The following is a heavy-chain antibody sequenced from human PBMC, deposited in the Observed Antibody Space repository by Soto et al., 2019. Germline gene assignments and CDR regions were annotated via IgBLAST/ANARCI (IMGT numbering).Heavy chain of an antibody. CDR2: IYYSGIA. J-gene: IGHJ6*02. Sequence: QVQLQESGPGLVKPSETLSLTCSVSGGSINSQYWSWIRLPPGKGLEWIGYIYYSGIASYNPSLKSRVTISVDTSTNQLSLKLTSVTAADTAVYYCASDGRKAMDVWGQGTTVTVSS. V-gene: IGHV4-59*11. CDR1: GGSINSQY. CDR3: ASDGRKAMDV.